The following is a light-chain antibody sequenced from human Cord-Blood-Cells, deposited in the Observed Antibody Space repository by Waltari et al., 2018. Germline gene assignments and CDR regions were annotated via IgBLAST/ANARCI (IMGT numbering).Light chain of an antibody. V-gene: IGLV2-14*01. CDR3: SSYTSSSTWV. J-gene: IGLJ3*02. Sequence: QSALTQPASVSGSPGQPITISCTGTSSDVGGYNYVSWFQQHPGKAPQLMIYDVSKRPAGGSNRFSGSKSGNTASLTISGLQAEDEADYYCSSYTSSSTWVFGGGTKLTVL. CDR1: SSDVGGYNY. CDR2: DVS.